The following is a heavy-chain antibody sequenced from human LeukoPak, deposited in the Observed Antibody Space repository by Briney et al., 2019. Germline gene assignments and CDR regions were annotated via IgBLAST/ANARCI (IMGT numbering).Heavy chain of an antibody. D-gene: IGHD1-26*01. Sequence: SETLSLTCTVSGGSISSYYWSWIRQPPGKGLEWIGSIYYSGSTYYNPSLKSRVTISVDTSRNQVSLKLRSVTAADTAVYYCARDVGASNFDYWGQGILVTVSS. CDR2: IYYSGST. CDR3: ARDVGASNFDY. CDR1: GGSISSYY. V-gene: IGHV4-59*12. J-gene: IGHJ4*02.